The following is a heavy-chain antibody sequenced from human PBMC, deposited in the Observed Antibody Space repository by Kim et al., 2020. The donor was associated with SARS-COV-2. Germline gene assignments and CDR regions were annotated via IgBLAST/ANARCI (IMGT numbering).Heavy chain of an antibody. CDR1: GGSISSYY. CDR2: IYYSGST. CDR3: ARGDSSWYYFDY. D-gene: IGHD6-13*01. Sequence: SETLSLTCTVSGGSISSYYWSWIRQPPGKGLEWIGYIYYSGSTNYNPSLKSRVTISVDTSKNQFSLKLSSVTAADTAVYYCARGDSSWYYFDYWGQGTLVTVSS. J-gene: IGHJ4*02. V-gene: IGHV4-59*01.